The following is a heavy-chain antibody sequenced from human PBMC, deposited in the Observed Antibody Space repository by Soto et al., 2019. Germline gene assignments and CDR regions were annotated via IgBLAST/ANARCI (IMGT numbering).Heavy chain of an antibody. J-gene: IGHJ4*02. Sequence: SVKVSCKASGGTFSRYALSWVRQAPGQGPEWMGGIVPMFGTANYAQKFQGRVTITADESTSTAYMQLSSLRSEDTAVYYCKRGIYYDSRGYYFFFWGQGTRVTVSA. CDR3: KRGIYYDSRGYYFFF. CDR2: IVPMFGTA. V-gene: IGHV1-69*13. D-gene: IGHD3-22*01. CDR1: GGTFSRYA.